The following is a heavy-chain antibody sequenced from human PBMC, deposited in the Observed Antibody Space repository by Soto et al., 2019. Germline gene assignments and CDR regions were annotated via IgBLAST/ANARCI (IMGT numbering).Heavy chain of an antibody. D-gene: IGHD4-17*01. CDR2: INPNSGGT. Sequence: GASVKVSCKASGYTFTGYYMHWVRQAPGQGLEWMGWINPNSGGTNYAQKFQGRVTMTRDTSISTAYMELSRLRSDDTAVYYCARRRGYGDPADYYFDYWGQGTLVTVSS. CDR3: ARRRGYGDPADYYFDY. J-gene: IGHJ4*02. V-gene: IGHV1-2*02. CDR1: GYTFTGYY.